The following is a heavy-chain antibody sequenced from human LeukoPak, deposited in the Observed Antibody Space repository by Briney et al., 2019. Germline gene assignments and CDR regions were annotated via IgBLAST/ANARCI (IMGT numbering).Heavy chain of an antibody. CDR3: ARGRTGAAALDF. D-gene: IGHD2-2*01. CDR1: GGSFSGHY. CDR2: STHSGST. Sequence: SETLSLTCAVYGGSFSGHYWTWIRQAPGKGLEWIGESTHSGSTNYNPSFKSRVTISVDTSKNQFSLKLTSMTAADTAVYHCARGRTGAAALDFWGPGTLVTVSS. V-gene: IGHV4-34*01. J-gene: IGHJ4*02.